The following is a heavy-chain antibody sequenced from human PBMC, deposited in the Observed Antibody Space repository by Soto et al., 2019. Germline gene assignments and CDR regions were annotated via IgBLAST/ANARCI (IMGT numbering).Heavy chain of an antibody. CDR2: INPNSGGT. CDR3: ARPYCGTNSCHNWFDP. V-gene: IGHV1-2*02. D-gene: IGHD2-21*01. Sequence: ASVEVSCKASGYIFTGYYMNWVRQAPGQGLEWMGGINPNSGGTNYAQKFQGRVTMTTDTSISTAYMELSGLRSDDTAIYYCARPYCGTNSCHNWFDPWGQGTLVTVSS. CDR1: GYIFTGYY. J-gene: IGHJ5*02.